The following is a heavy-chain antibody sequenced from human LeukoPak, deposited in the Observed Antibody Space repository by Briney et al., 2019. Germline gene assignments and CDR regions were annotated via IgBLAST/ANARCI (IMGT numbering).Heavy chain of an antibody. J-gene: IGHJ3*02. D-gene: IGHD2-15*01. CDR2: INHSGST. CDR1: GGSFSGYY. V-gene: IGHV4-34*01. CDR3: ARGLNPPCSGGSCYSRGAFDI. Sequence: PSETLSLTCAVYGGSFSGYYWSWIRQPPGKGLEWIGEINHSGSTNYNPSLKSRVTISVDTSKNQFSLKLSSVTAADTAVYYCARGLNPPCSGGSCYSRGAFDIWGQGTMVTVYS.